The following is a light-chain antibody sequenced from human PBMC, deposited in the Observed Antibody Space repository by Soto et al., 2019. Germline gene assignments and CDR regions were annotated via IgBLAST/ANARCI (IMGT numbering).Light chain of an antibody. V-gene: IGLV1-40*01. CDR1: SSNIGAGYD. CDR2: GNS. Sequence: QAVVTQPPSVSGAPGQRVTISCTGSSSNIGAGYDVHWYQQLPGTAPKLLIYGNSNRPSGVPDRFSGSKSGTSASLAITGLLAADEADYYCQSYDSSLSGSDVFGTGTKLTVL. J-gene: IGLJ1*01. CDR3: QSYDSSLSGSDV.